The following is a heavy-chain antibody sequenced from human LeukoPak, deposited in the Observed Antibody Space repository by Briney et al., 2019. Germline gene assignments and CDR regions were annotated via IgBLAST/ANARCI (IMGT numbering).Heavy chain of an antibody. CDR3: ATLPSYSSSWGNKKYYYYGMDV. D-gene: IGHD6-13*01. V-gene: IGHV1-2*02. CDR1: GYTFTGYY. Sequence: GASVKVSCKASGYTFTGYYMHWVRQAPGQGLEWMGWINPNSGGTNYAQKFQGRVTMTRDTSISTAYMELSRLRSDDTAVYYCATLPSYSSSWGNKKYYYYGMDVWGQGTTVTVSS. CDR2: INPNSGGT. J-gene: IGHJ6*02.